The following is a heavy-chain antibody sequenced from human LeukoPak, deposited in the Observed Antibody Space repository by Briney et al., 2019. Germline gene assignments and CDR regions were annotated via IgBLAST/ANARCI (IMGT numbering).Heavy chain of an antibody. J-gene: IGHJ4*02. CDR2: IYYSGGT. V-gene: IGHV4-39*01. CDR1: GGSISSSSYS. CDR3: AKLFFYYESSPLDY. Sequence: PSETLSLTCTVSGGSISSSSYSWGWIRQPPGKGLEWIGSIYYSGGTHYNPSLKSRVTISVDTSKNHFSLKLTSVTASDTAMFYCAKLFFYYESSPLDYGAQGPLVTV. D-gene: IGHD3-22*01.